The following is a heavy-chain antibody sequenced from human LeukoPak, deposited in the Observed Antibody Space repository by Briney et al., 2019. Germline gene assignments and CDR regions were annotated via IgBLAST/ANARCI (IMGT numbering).Heavy chain of an antibody. CDR3: ARARGVAVAN. Sequence: SETLSLTCTVSGGSVSSGSYYWSWIRQPPGKGLGWIGYIYYSGSTNYNPSLKSRVTISVDTSKNQFSLKLSSVTAADTAVYYCARARGVAVANWGQGTLVTVSS. J-gene: IGHJ4*02. V-gene: IGHV4-61*01. CDR2: IYYSGST. D-gene: IGHD6-19*01. CDR1: GGSVSSGSYY.